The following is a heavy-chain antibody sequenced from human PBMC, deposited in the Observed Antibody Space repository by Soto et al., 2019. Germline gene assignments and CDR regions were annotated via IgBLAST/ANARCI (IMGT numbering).Heavy chain of an antibody. D-gene: IGHD2-15*01. V-gene: IGHV3-30*18. CDR3: AKDRAKYCSGGSCYGVSVGRYYYGMDV. J-gene: IGHJ6*02. CDR1: GFTFSSYG. Sequence: PGGSLRLSCAASGFTFSSYGMHWVRQAPGKGLEWVAVISYDGSNKYYADSVKGRFTISRDNSKNTLYLQMNSLRAEDTAVYYCAKDRAKYCSGGSCYGVSVGRYYYGMDVWGQGTTVTVSS. CDR2: ISYDGSNK.